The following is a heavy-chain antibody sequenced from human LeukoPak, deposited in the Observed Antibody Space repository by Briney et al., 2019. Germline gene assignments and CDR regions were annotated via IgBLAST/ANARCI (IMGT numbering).Heavy chain of an antibody. J-gene: IGHJ5*02. Sequence: GSLRLSCAASGFTFSSYAMSWVRQAPGKGLEWVSAISGSGGSTYYADSVKGRFTISRDNSKNTLYLQMNSLRAEDTAVYYCANSGYCISTSCFGVLNWFDPWGQGTLVTVSS. CDR1: GFTFSSYA. CDR2: ISGSGGST. D-gene: IGHD2-2*01. V-gene: IGHV3-23*01. CDR3: ANSGYCISTSCFGVLNWFDP.